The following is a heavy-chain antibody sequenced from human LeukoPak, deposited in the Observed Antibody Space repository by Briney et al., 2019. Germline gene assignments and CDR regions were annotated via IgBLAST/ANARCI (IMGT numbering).Heavy chain of an antibody. V-gene: IGHV1-69*06. J-gene: IGHJ3*02. CDR1: GGTFSYYP. Sequence: SVKVSCKASGGTFSYYPINWVRQAPGQGPEWLGSIIPVYGTTKSAQKFQGRVTITADKSSNTVYLEFSGLRSEDTAVYYCAREQGRSGAFDIWGQGSLVTVSS. D-gene: IGHD3-10*01. CDR3: AREQGRSGAFDI. CDR2: IIPVYGTT.